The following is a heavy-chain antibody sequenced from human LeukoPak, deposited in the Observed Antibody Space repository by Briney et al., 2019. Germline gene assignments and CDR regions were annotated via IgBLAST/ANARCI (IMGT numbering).Heavy chain of an antibody. J-gene: IGHJ5*02. Sequence: SETLSLTCTVSGGPINSYYWSWIRQPPGKGLEWIGYIYYSGSTNYNPSLKSRVTISVDTSKNQFSLKLSSVTAADTALYYCARGGYCSGGNCYSGDNWFDPWGQGTLVTVSS. CDR3: ARGGYCSGGNCYSGDNWFDP. D-gene: IGHD2-15*01. V-gene: IGHV4-59*01. CDR1: GGPINSYY. CDR2: IYYSGST.